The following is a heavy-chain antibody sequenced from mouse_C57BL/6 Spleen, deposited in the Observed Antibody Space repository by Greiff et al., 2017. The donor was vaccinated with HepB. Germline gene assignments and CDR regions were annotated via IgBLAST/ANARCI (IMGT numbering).Heavy chain of an antibody. J-gene: IGHJ1*03. CDR3: ARHESYGSSYEDWYFDV. D-gene: IGHD1-1*01. Sequence: QVQLKESGAELVKPGASVKLSCKASGYTFTEYTIHWVKQRSGQGLEWIGWFYPGSGSIKYNEKFKDKATLTADKSSSTVYMELSRLTSEDSAVYFCARHESYGSSYEDWYFDVWGTGTTVTVSS. CDR1: GYTFTEYT. V-gene: IGHV1-62-2*01. CDR2: FYPGSGSI.